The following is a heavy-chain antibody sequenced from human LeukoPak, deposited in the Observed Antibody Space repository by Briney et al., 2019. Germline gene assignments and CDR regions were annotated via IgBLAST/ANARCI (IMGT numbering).Heavy chain of an antibody. D-gene: IGHD2-21*01. CDR1: TFTCRDHF. CDR3: ATAPTEDGDGSSPGY. Sequence: PGGSLRLSCAASTFTCRDHFMRWIRQPQGKGLEWVSYISSSGSETYYSDSVKGRFTVSRDNAKNSLFLQMNSLRLEDTAVYYCATAPTEDGDGSSPGYWGQGTLVTVSS. CDR2: ISSSGSET. J-gene: IGHJ4*02. V-gene: IGHV3-11*04.